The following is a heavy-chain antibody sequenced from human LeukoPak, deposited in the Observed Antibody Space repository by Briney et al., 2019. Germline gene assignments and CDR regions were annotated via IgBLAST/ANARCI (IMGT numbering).Heavy chain of an antibody. Sequence: PGGSLRLSCAASGLTFSSYGMHWVRQAPGKGLEWVAVISYDGSNKYYADSVKGRFTISRDNSKNTLYLQMNSLRAEDTAVYYCAKDVRFGDSDYWGQGTLVTVSS. D-gene: IGHD3-10*01. CDR3: AKDVRFGDSDY. CDR1: GLTFSSYG. J-gene: IGHJ4*02. CDR2: ISYDGSNK. V-gene: IGHV3-30*18.